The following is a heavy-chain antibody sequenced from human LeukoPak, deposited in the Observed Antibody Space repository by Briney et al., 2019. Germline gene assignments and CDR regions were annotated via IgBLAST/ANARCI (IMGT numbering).Heavy chain of an antibody. CDR1: GGSIGSYY. CDR2: IYTSGST. J-gene: IGHJ6*03. Sequence: SETLSLTCTVSGGSIGSYYWSWIRQPAGKGLEWIGRIYTSGSTNYNPSLKSRVTISVDTSKNQFSLKLSSVTAADTAVYYCARHGYYIYYYYLDVWGKGTSVTVSS. D-gene: IGHD5-18*01. CDR3: ARHGYYIYYYYLDV. V-gene: IGHV4-4*07.